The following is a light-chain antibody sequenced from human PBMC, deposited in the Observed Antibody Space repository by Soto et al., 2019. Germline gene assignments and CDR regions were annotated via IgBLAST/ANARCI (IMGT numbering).Light chain of an antibody. CDR3: QQYYSYPPT. CDR1: QDIGND. V-gene: IGKV1-6*01. Sequence: ATQMTQSPSSLSASVGDRVTITCRASQDIGNDLGWYQQKPGKAPNLLIYAASSLQSGVPSRFSGSGSGTDFTLTISCLQSEDFATYYCQQYYSYPPTFGPGTKVDIK. J-gene: IGKJ3*01. CDR2: AAS.